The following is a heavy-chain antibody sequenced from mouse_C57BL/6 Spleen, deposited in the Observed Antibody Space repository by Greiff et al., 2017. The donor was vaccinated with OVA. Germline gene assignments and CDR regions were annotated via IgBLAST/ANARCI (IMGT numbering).Heavy chain of an antibody. CDR3: ARLLLRYGAMDY. V-gene: IGHV1-53*01. CDR2: INPSNGGT. J-gene: IGHJ4*01. CDR1: GYTFTSYW. D-gene: IGHD1-1*01. Sequence: QVQLQQPGTELVKPGASVKLSCKASGYTFTSYWMHWVKQRPGQGLEWIGNINPSNGGTNYNEKFKSKAKLTVDKSSSTAYMQLSSLTSEDSAVYYCARLLLRYGAMDYWGQGTSVTVSS.